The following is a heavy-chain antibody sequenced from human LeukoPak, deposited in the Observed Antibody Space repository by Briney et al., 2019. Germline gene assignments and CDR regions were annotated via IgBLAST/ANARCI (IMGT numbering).Heavy chain of an antibody. D-gene: IGHD6-19*01. CDR2: ISGSGGST. CDR1: GFTFSSYG. J-gene: IGHJ4*02. CDR3: AKSSGWYEMDFDY. Sequence: GGTLRLSCAASGFTFSSYGMSWVRQAPGKGLEWVSAISGSGGSTYYADSVKGRFTISRDNSKNTLYLQMNSLRAEDTAVYYCAKSSGWYEMDFDYWGQGTLVTVSS. V-gene: IGHV3-23*01.